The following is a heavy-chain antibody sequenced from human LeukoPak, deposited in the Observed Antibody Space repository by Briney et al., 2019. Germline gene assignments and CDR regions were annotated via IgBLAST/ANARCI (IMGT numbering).Heavy chain of an antibody. CDR2: ISYDGSNK. CDR1: GFTFSSYG. CDR3: ATPGGSGSSGYGMDV. D-gene: IGHD3-10*01. V-gene: IGHV3-30*03. J-gene: IGHJ6*04. Sequence: PGRSLRLSCAASGFTFSSYGMHWVRQAPGQGLEWVAVISYDGSNKYYADSVEGRFTISRDNSKSTLYLQMNSLRAEDTAVYYCATPGGSGSSGYGMDVWGKGTTVAVSS.